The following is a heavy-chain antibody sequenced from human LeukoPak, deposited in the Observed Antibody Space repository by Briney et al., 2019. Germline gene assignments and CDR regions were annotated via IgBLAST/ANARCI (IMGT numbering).Heavy chain of an antibody. CDR3: ARAYYYDSSGHPAFDY. CDR2: ISSSSSYI. D-gene: IGHD3-22*01. V-gene: IGHV3-21*01. Sequence: GRSLRLSCAASGFTFSSYGMNWVRQAPGKGLEWVSSISSSSSYIYYADSVKGRFTISRDNAKNSLYLQMNSLRAEDTAVYYCARAYYYDSSGHPAFDYWGQGTLVTVSS. CDR1: GFTFSSYG. J-gene: IGHJ4*02.